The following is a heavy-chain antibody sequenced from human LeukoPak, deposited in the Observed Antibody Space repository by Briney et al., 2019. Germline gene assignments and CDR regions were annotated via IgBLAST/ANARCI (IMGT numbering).Heavy chain of an antibody. J-gene: IGHJ4*02. CDR2: INRDGSEK. Sequence: GGSLRLSCAASVFTFSNYWMTWVRQAPGKGLEWVANINRDGSEKYYVDSVKGRFTISRDNAKNSLYLQMNSLRAEDTAVYYCASYDYVWGSSLGYWGQGTLVTVSS. CDR3: ASYDYVWGSSLGY. V-gene: IGHV3-7*01. D-gene: IGHD3-16*01. CDR1: VFTFSNYW.